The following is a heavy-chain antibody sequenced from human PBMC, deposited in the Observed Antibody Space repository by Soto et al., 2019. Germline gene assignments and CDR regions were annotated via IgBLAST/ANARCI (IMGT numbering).Heavy chain of an antibody. CDR2: IYSSGST. J-gene: IGHJ4*02. CDR3: ARDSLALFDS. V-gene: IGHV4-61*01. CDR1: DGSVSSGSYY. D-gene: IGHD5-12*01. Sequence: QAQLQESGPGLVKPSETLSLTCTVSDGSVSSGSYYWTWIRQPPGKGLEWIGYIYSSGSTLYNPSLKSQVTISVDRSMNQFSLKLSSVTAADTAVYYCARDSLALFDSWGQGTLVTVSS.